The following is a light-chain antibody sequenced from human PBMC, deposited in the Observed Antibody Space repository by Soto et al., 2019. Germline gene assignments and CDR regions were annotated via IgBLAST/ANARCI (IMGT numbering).Light chain of an antibody. J-gene: IGKJ1*01. V-gene: IGKV3-15*01. CDR2: DAS. Sequence: EIVMTQSPATLSVSPGERATLSCRASQSVSSNLAWYQQKVGQAPRLLIYDASTRATGVPARFSGSGSGTEFTPTISSLQSEDFAVYYCQQYSNWPETFGQGTKVDIK. CDR3: QQYSNWPET. CDR1: QSVSSN.